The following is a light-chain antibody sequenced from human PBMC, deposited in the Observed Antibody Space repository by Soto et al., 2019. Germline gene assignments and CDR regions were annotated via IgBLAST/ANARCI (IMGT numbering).Light chain of an antibody. CDR1: ESVSSN. J-gene: IGKJ2*01. V-gene: IGKV3-20*01. CDR2: GAS. Sequence: EIVMTQSPVTLSMSPGERATLSCRAGESVSSNLAWYQQKPGQAPRLLIYGASTRATGVPARFTGSGSGTDFTLTISRLEPEDFAVYYCQQYGSSRYTFGQGTKLEIK. CDR3: QQYGSSRYT.